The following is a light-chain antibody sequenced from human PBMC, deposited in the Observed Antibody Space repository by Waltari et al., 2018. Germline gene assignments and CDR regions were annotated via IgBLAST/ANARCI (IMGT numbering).Light chain of an antibody. J-gene: IGKJ4*01. CDR1: QTVSSN. CDR3: QQYNDWPLT. V-gene: IGKV3-15*01. CDR2: DAS. Sequence: SPATLSVSPGERATLSCRASQTVSSNLAWYLQKSGQAPRLLIYDASTRATGIPARFSGSGSGTEFALTISNLQSEDFAVYYCQQYNDWPLTFGGGTTVEIK.